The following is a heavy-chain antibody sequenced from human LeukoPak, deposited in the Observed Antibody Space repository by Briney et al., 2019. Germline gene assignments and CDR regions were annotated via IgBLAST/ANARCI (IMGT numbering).Heavy chain of an antibody. CDR2: IYYSGST. CDR3: ARDRAVEMATIQEGFDI. D-gene: IGHD5-24*01. Sequence: PSETLSLTCTVSGGSFSSYYWSWIRQPPGKGLEWIGYIYYSGSTNYNPSLKSRVTISVDTSKNQFSVKLSSVTAADAAVYYCARDRAVEMATIQEGFDIWGQGTMVTVSS. CDR1: GGSFSSYY. J-gene: IGHJ3*02. V-gene: IGHV4-59*01.